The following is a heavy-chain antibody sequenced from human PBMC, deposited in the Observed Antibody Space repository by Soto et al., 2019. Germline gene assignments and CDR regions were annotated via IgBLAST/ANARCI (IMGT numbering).Heavy chain of an antibody. D-gene: IGHD3-3*01. Sequence: GGSLRLSCAASGFTFSSYGMHWVRQAPGKGLEWVAVIWYDGSNKYYADSVKGRFTISRDNSKNTLYLQMNSLRAEDTAVYYRARSHYDDYGMDVWGQGTTVTVSS. CDR2: IWYDGSNK. CDR1: GFTFSSYG. CDR3: ARSHYDDYGMDV. J-gene: IGHJ6*02. V-gene: IGHV3-33*01.